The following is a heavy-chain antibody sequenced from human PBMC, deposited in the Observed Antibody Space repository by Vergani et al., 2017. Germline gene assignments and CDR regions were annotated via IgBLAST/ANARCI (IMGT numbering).Heavy chain of an antibody. CDR3: ARGTSMTTVTNDAFDI. J-gene: IGHJ3*02. CDR1: GGTFSSYA. D-gene: IGHD4-17*01. Sequence: QVQLVQSGAEVKKPGSSVKVSCKASGGTFSSYAISWVRQAPGQGLEWMGGIIPIFGTANYAQKFQGRVTITADESTSTAYMELSSLRSEDTAVYYCARGTSMTTVTNDAFDIWGQGTTVTVSS. CDR2: IIPIFGTA. V-gene: IGHV1-69*12.